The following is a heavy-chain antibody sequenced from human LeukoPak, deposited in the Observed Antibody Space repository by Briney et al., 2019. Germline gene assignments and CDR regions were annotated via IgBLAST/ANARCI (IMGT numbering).Heavy chain of an antibody. Sequence: SETLSLTCTVSGGSISSYYWSWIRQPPGKGLEWIGYIYYSGSTNYNPSLKSRVTISVDTSKNQFSLKLSSVTAADTAVYYCARAIGGYYFDCWGQGTLVTVSS. J-gene: IGHJ4*02. V-gene: IGHV4-59*01. CDR3: ARAIGGYYFDC. CDR1: GGSISSYY. CDR2: IYYSGST. D-gene: IGHD3-10*01.